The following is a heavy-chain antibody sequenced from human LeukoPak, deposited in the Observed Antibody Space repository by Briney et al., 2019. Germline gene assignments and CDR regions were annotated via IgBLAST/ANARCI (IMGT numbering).Heavy chain of an antibody. CDR2: IYSGGST. J-gene: IGHJ4*02. CDR3: ARDHPVAGPHRAYYFDY. D-gene: IGHD6-19*01. V-gene: IGHV3-53*01. CDR1: GFTVSSNY. Sequence: GGSLRLSCAASGFTVSSNYMSWVRQAPGKGLEWVSVIYSGGSTYYADSVKGRFTISRDNSKNTLYLQMNSLRAEDTAVYYCARDHPVAGPHRAYYFDYWGQGTLVTVSS.